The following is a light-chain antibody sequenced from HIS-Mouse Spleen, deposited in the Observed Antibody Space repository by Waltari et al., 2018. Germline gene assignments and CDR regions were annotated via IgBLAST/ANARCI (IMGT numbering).Light chain of an antibody. CDR1: SSDGGGYNN. J-gene: IGLJ2*01. Sequence: QSALTQPPSASGSPGQSVTISCTGTSSDGGGYNNVPWYQQHPGKAPKLMIYEVSKRPSGVPDRFSGSKSGNTASLTVSGLQAEDEADYYCSSYAGSNNVVFGGGTKLTVL. CDR3: SSYAGSNNVV. CDR2: EVS. V-gene: IGLV2-8*01.